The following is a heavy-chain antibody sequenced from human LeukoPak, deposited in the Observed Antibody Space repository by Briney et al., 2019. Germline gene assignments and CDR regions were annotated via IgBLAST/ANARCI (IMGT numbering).Heavy chain of an antibody. D-gene: IGHD5-18*01. CDR3: ARRDGYSYGYTPKPGRYFDL. Sequence: GESLKISCKGSGYNFATYWTGWVRQMPGKGLEWMGIIYPGDSDIRYSPSFQGQVTISADKSISTAYLQWSSLKASDTAMYYCARRDGYSYGYTPKPGRYFDLWGRGTLVTVSS. CDR2: IYPGDSDI. CDR1: GYNFATYW. V-gene: IGHV5-51*01. J-gene: IGHJ2*01.